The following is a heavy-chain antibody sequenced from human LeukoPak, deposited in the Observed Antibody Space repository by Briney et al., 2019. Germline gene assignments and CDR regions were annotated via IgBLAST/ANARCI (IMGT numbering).Heavy chain of an antibody. D-gene: IGHD2-21*02. Sequence: PGGSLRLSCAASGFTFSSYAMSWVRQAPGKGLEWVSAISGSGGSTYYADSVKGRFTISRDNSKNTLYLQMNSLRAEDTAVYYCAKDIYCGGDCYSVEYFQHWGQGTLVTVSS. CDR3: AKDIYCGGDCYSVEYFQH. CDR1: GFTFSSYA. V-gene: IGHV3-23*01. J-gene: IGHJ1*01. CDR2: ISGSGGST.